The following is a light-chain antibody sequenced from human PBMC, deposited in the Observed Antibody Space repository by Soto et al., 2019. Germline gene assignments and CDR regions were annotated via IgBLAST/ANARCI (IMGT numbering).Light chain of an antibody. CDR2: GAS. CDR3: QQSHSTPLT. J-gene: IGKJ4*01. CDR1: LRITKY. V-gene: IGKV1-39*01. Sequence: DIELIQSPSSLSASVGERVNITCRASLRITKYLNWYQQKPGKAPKLLIYGASSLQSWVPLRFSGSGSGTDFTLTISSLQPEDSATYYCQQSHSTPLTFGGGTKLEI.